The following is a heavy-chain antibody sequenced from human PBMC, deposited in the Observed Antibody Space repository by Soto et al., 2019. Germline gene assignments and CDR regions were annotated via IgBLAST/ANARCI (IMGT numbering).Heavy chain of an antibody. Sequence: GGSLRLSCAASGFAFSNAWMSWVRQAPGKGLEWVARIKSKTDGGTTDYPAPVKDRFIISRDDSKRMLYLQVNSLKIEDTAVYYWTTSASYYDPSRDRGYFDVWGRGTLVTVSS. V-gene: IGHV3-15*01. CDR3: TTSASYYDPSRDRGYFDV. D-gene: IGHD3-22*01. J-gene: IGHJ2*01. CDR2: IKSKTDGGTT. CDR1: GFAFSNAW.